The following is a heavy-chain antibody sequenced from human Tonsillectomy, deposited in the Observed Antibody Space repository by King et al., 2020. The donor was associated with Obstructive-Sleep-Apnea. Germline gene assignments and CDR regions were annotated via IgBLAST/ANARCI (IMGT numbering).Heavy chain of an antibody. CDR3: TTGPYSSGHVAY. CDR2: IKSKTDGGTT. V-gene: IGHV3-15*01. D-gene: IGHD6-19*01. J-gene: IGHJ4*02. Sequence: VQLVESGGGLVKPGGSLRLSCVASGFTFNNAWMSWVRQAPGKGLEWLGRIKSKTDGGTTDYAAPVKGRFTISRDDSKNTLFLQINSLKIEDTAVYYCTTGPYSSGHVAYWAQGTLVTVSS. CDR1: GFTFNNAW.